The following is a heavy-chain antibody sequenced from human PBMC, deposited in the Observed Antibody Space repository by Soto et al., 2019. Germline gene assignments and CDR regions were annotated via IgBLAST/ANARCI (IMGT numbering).Heavy chain of an antibody. D-gene: IGHD2-2*01. J-gene: IGHJ4*02. CDR1: GFAFNNYG. CDR3: AREDSIIIPAVSDF. Sequence: GSLRLSGTVSGFAFNNYGINWVRQGPGKGLEWVSSISKIDYTYYSDSVKVRFAISRDNAKSSVSLQMNTLRVEDTAVYYCAREDSIIIPAVSDFWGQGTLVTVSS. V-gene: IGHV3-21*01. CDR2: ISKIDYT.